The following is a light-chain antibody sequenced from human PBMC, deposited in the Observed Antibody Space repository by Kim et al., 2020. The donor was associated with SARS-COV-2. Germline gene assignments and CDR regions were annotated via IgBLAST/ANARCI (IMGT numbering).Light chain of an antibody. CDR1: QGISSA. Sequence: ASVGDRVTITCRASQGISSALAWYQQKPGKAPKLLIYNTSSLESGVPSRFGGSGSGTHFALTISSVQPEDFATYYCQQFYSYLVTFGQGTQLEIK. CDR3: QQFYSYLVT. J-gene: IGKJ5*01. V-gene: IGKV1-13*02. CDR2: NTS.